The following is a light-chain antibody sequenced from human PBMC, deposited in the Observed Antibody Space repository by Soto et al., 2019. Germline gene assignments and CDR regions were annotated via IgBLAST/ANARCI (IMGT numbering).Light chain of an antibody. V-gene: IGLV1-40*01. J-gene: IGLJ2*01. CDR3: QSYDSSLSASV. CDR1: SSNIGAGYN. CDR2: ANS. Sequence: QSVLTQPPSVSGAPGQRVTVSCTGSSSNIGAGYNVHWYQQLPGTAPHLLIYANSNRPSGVPDRFSGSNSGTSASLAITGLQADDEAEYYCQSYDSSLSASVFGGGTKLTVL.